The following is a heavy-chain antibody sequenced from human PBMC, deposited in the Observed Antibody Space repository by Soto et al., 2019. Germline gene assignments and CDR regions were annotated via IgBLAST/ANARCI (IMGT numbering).Heavy chain of an antibody. CDR1: GFNFPTFW. V-gene: IGHV5-51*01. CDR3: ARQGYCSSTSCYGLYYYYGMDV. Sequence: PGDSLKISCKHSGFNFPTFWIAWVRQMPGKGLEWMGTIYPDDSDTRYSPSFQGQVTISADKSIQTAYLQWGSLKASDTAMYYCARQGYCSSTSCYGLYYYYGMDVWGQGTTVTSP. CDR2: IYPDDSDT. J-gene: IGHJ6*02. D-gene: IGHD2-2*01.